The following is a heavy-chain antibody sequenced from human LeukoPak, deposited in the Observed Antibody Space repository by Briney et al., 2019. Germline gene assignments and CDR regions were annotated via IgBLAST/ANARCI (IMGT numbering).Heavy chain of an antibody. CDR3: AITTYYYDSSGSRQFDY. Sequence: SETLSLTCTVSGGSISSYYWSWIRQPPGKGLEWIGYIYYSGSTNYNPSLKSRVTISVDTSKNHFSLKLSSVTAADTAVYYCAITTYYYDSSGSRQFDYWGQGTLVTVSS. J-gene: IGHJ4*02. CDR1: GGSISSYY. V-gene: IGHV4-59*01. D-gene: IGHD3-22*01. CDR2: IYYSGST.